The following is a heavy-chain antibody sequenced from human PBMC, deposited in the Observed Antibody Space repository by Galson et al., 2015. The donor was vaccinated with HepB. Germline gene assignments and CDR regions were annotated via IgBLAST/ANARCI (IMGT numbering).Heavy chain of an antibody. CDR1: GFTFSSYA. D-gene: IGHD6-6*01. J-gene: IGHJ4*02. Sequence: SLRLSCAASGFTFSSYAMHWVRQAPGKGLEWVAFISYDGSSEYYADSVKGRFTISRDNSKNTLDLHMNSLRAEDTAVYYCAKVGARALSIAARPTDYWGQGTLVTVSS. V-gene: IGHV3-30-3*01. CDR2: ISYDGSSE. CDR3: AKVGARALSIAARPTDY.